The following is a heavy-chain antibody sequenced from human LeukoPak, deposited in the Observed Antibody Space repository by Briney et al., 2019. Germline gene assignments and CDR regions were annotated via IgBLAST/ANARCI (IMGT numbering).Heavy chain of an antibody. CDR2: ISYDGSNK. J-gene: IGHJ3*02. CDR3: ARGDGYNPWSVRDAFDI. Sequence: GGSLRLSCAASGFTFSSYAMHWVRQAPGKGLEWVAVISYDGSNKYYADSVKGRFAISRDNSKNTLYLQMNSLRAEDTAVYYCARGDGYNPWSVRDAFDIWGQGTMVTVSS. D-gene: IGHD5-24*01. V-gene: IGHV3-30*01. CDR1: GFTFSSYA.